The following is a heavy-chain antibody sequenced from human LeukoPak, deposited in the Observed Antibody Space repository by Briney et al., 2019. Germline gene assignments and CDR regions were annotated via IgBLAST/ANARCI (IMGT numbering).Heavy chain of an antibody. CDR2: IRSKANNYAT. Sequence: GGSLTLSCATSGFTFSGSAIHWVRQASGKGLEWVGRIRSKANNYATTDVASVRGRFTISRDDSKNTAYLQMNSLKTEDTAVYYCTRPSFDSSVSGVVYWGQGTLVTVSS. CDR1: GFTFSGSA. CDR3: TRPSFDSSVSGVVY. V-gene: IGHV3-73*01. J-gene: IGHJ4*02. D-gene: IGHD3-22*01.